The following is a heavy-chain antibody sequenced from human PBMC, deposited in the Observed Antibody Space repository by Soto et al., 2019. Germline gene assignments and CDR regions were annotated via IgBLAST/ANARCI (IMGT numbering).Heavy chain of an antibody. D-gene: IGHD2-2*01. V-gene: IGHV3-48*01. CDR1: GFTFSSYS. CDR3: ARDRRLVYCSSTSCFAYYYYYMDV. Sequence: GGSLRLSCAASGFTFSSYSMNWVRQAPGKGLEWVSYISSSDSTIYYADTVKGRFTISRDNAQNSLYLQMNSLRAEDTAVYYFARDRRLVYCSSTSCFAYYYYYMDVWGKGTTVTVSS. CDR2: ISSSDSTI. J-gene: IGHJ6*03.